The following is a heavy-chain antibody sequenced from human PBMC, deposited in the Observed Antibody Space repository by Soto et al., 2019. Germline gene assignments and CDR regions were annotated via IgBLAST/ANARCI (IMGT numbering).Heavy chain of an antibody. CDR3: AREKRHNSLGGRFGMDV. CDR1: GFIFSDFS. CDR2: IGSSGGNS. Sequence: GGSLRLSCAVSGFIFSDFSMNWVRQAPGKGPEWVASIGSSGGNSFYADSVKGRFIISRDNAKTSLDLQINSLRAEDTAVYYCAREKRHNSLGGRFGMDVWGQGTTVTVSS. J-gene: IGHJ6*02. D-gene: IGHD1-1*01. V-gene: IGHV3-21*01.